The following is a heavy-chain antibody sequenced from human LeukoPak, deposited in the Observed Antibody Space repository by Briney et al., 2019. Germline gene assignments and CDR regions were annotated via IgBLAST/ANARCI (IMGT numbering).Heavy chain of an antibody. V-gene: IGHV4-39*07. Sequence: PSETLSLTCTVSGGSISCSSYYWGWIRQPPGNGLEWIGSIYYSGSTYYNPSLKSRVTISVDTSKNQFSLKLSSVTAADTAVYYCARGLRWLQSELHYWGQGTLVTVSS. CDR1: GGSISCSSYY. CDR3: ARGLRWLQSELHY. CDR2: IYYSGST. D-gene: IGHD5-24*01. J-gene: IGHJ4*02.